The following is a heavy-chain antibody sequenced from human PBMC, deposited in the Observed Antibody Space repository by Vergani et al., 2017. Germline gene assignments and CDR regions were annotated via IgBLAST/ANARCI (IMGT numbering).Heavy chain of an antibody. J-gene: IGHJ4*02. CDR3: ARNYYDSSGYYYFDY. CDR2: ISVYNGNT. V-gene: IGHV1-18*01. D-gene: IGHD3-22*01. Sequence: QVQLVQSGAEVKKPGASVKVSCKVSGYTLTELSMHWVRQAPGKGLEWMGWISVYNGNTNYAQKLQGRVTMTTDTSTSTAYMELRSLRSDDTAVYYCARNYYDSSGYYYFDYWGQGTLVTVSS. CDR1: GYTLTELS.